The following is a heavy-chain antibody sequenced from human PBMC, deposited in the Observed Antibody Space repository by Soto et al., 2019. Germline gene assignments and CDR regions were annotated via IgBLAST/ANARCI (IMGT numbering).Heavy chain of an antibody. Sequence: GGSLRLSCAASGFTFSSYAMHWVRQAPGKGLEWVAVISYDGSNKYYADSVKGRFTISRDNSKNTLYLQMNGLRAEDTAVYYCARGGGSRGYSYGYFHYFDYWGQGTLVTVSS. CDR3: ARGGGSRGYSYGYFHYFDY. V-gene: IGHV3-30-3*01. D-gene: IGHD5-18*01. CDR1: GFTFSSYA. J-gene: IGHJ4*02. CDR2: ISYDGSNK.